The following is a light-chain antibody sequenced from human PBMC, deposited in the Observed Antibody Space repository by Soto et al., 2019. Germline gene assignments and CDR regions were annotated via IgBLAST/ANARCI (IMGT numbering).Light chain of an antibody. CDR1: QSVSSSF. V-gene: IGKV3-20*01. J-gene: IGKJ1*01. CDR3: QQYGSSPPT. CDR2: GAS. Sequence: EIVLTQSPGTLSLSPGERATLSCRASQSVSSSFLAWYQQKPGQAPRLLIYGASSRATDIPNRFGGSGSGTDFTLTITRLEPEDFAVYYCQQYGSSPPTFGQGTKVEIK.